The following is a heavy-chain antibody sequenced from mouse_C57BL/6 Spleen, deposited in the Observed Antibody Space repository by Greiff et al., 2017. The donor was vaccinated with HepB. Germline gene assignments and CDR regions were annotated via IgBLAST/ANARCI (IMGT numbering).Heavy chain of an antibody. V-gene: IGHV5-17*01. J-gene: IGHJ4*01. CDR3: ARPYSFYAMDY. D-gene: IGHD2-12*01. CDR1: GFTFSDYG. CDR2: ISSGSSTI. Sequence: DVKLVESGGGLVKPGGSLKLSCAASGFTFSDYGMHWVRQAPEKGLEWVAYISSGSSTIYYADTVKGRFTISRDNAKNTLFLQMTSLRSEDTAMYYCARPYSFYAMDYWGQGTSVTVSS.